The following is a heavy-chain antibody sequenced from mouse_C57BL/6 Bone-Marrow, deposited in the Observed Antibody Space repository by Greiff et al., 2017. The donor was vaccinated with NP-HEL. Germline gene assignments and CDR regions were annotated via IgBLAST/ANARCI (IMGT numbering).Heavy chain of an antibody. CDR2: INPGSGGT. Sequence: VQLQQSGAELVRPGTSVKVSCKASGCAFTNYLIEWVKQRPGQGLEWIGVINPGSGGTNYNEKFKGKATLTADKSSSTAYMQLSSLTSEDSAVYFCARLYPYYAMDYWGQGTSVTVSS. J-gene: IGHJ4*01. D-gene: IGHD2-12*01. CDR3: ARLYPYYAMDY. V-gene: IGHV1-54*01. CDR1: GCAFTNYL.